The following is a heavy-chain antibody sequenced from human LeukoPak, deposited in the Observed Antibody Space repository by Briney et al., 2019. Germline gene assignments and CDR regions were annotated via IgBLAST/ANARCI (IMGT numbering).Heavy chain of an antibody. CDR3: AREAYGSGSYWSPNWFDP. D-gene: IGHD3-10*01. CDR2: IKQDGSEK. J-gene: IGHJ5*02. Sequence: GGSLRLSCAASGFTFSSYWMSWVRPAPGKGLEWVANIKQDGSEKYYVDSVKGRFTISRDNAKNSLYLQMNSLRAEDTAVYYCAREAYGSGSYWSPNWFDPWGQGTLVTVSS. CDR1: GFTFSSYW. V-gene: IGHV3-7*03.